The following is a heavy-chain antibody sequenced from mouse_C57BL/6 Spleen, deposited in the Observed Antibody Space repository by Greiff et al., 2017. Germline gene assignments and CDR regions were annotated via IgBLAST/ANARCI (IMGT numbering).Heavy chain of an antibody. J-gene: IGHJ4*01. CDR3: ARDYYDYDVYAMDY. CDR2: IYYSGTI. CDR1: GISITTGNYR. V-gene: IGHV3-5*01. Sequence: DVQLQESGPGLVKPSQTVFLTCTVTGISITTGNYRWSWIRQFPGNKLEWIGYIYYSGTITYNPSLTSRTTITRDTPKNQFFLEMNSLTAEDTATYYCARDYYDYDVYAMDYWGQGTSVTVSS. D-gene: IGHD2-4*01.